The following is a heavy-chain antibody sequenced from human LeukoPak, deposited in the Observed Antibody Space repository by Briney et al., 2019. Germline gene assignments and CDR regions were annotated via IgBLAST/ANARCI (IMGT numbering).Heavy chain of an antibody. D-gene: IGHD1-26*01. CDR3: AREARSGSYYY. J-gene: IGHJ4*02. CDR2: IIPIFGTA. Sequence: GASVKVSCKASGGTFSSYAISWVRQAPGQGLEWMGGIIPIFGTADYAQKFQGRVTITADESTSTAYMELSRLRSEDTAVYYCAREARSGSYYYWGQGTLVTVSS. CDR1: GGTFSSYA. V-gene: IGHV1-69*13.